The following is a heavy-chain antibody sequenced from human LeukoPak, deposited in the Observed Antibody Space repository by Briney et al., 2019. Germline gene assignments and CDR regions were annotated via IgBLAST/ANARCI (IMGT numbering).Heavy chain of an antibody. D-gene: IGHD3-22*01. CDR2: IYPGDSDT. CDR1: GYSFTSYW. J-gene: IGHJ3*02. Sequence: GESLNISCKGSGYSFTSYWIGWVRQMPGKGLEWMGIIYPGDSDTRYSPSFQGQVTISVDKSISTAYLQWSSLKASDTAMYYCARRDYYDSSGLDAFDIWGQGTMVTVSS. CDR3: ARRDYYDSSGLDAFDI. V-gene: IGHV5-51*01.